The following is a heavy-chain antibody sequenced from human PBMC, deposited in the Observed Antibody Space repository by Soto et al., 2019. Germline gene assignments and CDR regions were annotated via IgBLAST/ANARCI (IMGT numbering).Heavy chain of an antibody. CDR2: ISDDGSKE. D-gene: IGHD3-16*01. CDR3: AKDLYRGSHHAGADS. J-gene: IGHJ4*02. V-gene: IGHV3-30*18. Sequence: QVQLVESGGGVVQPGRSLRLSCAASGFPFSSYGMHWVRQVPGKGLEWEAVISDDGSKEWYADSVKGRFTISRDNSKNTLCLQMHRLRAEDTDVYYWAKDLYRGSHHAGADSWGQGTLVTVSS. CDR1: GFPFSSYG.